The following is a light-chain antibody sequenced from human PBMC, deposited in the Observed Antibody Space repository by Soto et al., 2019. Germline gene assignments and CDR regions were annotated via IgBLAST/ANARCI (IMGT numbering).Light chain of an antibody. CDR3: PQDYIYPFS. J-gene: IGKJ2*01. V-gene: IGKV1-6*01. CDR2: AAS. CDR1: QDVRND. Sequence: AIQMTQSPSSLSASVGDRVTITCRASQDVRNDLGWYQQKPGKAPKFLIYAASSLQSGVPSRFSGSRSGTDFTLTISSLQPEDFATYYCPQDYIYPFSFGQGTKVEIK.